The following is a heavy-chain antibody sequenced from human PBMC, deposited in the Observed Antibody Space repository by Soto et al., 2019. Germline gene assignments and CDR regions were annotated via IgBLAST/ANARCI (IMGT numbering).Heavy chain of an antibody. Sequence: SGPTLVNPTQTLTLTCTFSGFSLSTSGMCVSWIRQPPGKALEWLALIDWDDDKYYSTSLKTRLTISKDTSKNQVVLTMTNMDPVDTATYYCARIPRALNYYYYGMDVWGQGTTVTVSS. V-gene: IGHV2-70*01. D-gene: IGHD3-10*01. CDR2: IDWDDDK. CDR1: GFSLSTSGMC. J-gene: IGHJ6*02. CDR3: ARIPRALNYYYYGMDV.